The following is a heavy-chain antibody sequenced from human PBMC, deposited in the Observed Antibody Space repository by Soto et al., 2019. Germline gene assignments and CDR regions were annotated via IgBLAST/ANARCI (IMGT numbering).Heavy chain of an antibody. CDR3: AADLPVRPVFDFDY. CDR2: IKSETDGGTK. V-gene: IGHV3-15*07. Sequence: EVQLVESGGGLVEPGGSLRLSCAASGFTFISAWLNWVRQAPGKGLEWVGRIKSETDGGTKDYAAPVKGRFTISRDDSKNTVYLQMNNLKNEDTAVYYCAADLPVRPVFDFDYWGQGTLVTVSS. D-gene: IGHD2-2*01. J-gene: IGHJ4*02. CDR1: GFTFISAW.